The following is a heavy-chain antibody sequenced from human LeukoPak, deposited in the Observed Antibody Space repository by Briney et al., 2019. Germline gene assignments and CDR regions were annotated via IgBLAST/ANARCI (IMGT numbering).Heavy chain of an antibody. CDR1: GGSISSYY. CDR2: IYTSGST. D-gene: IGHD2-15*01. CDR3: AKVALGYCSGGSCYEVGYDY. V-gene: IGHV4-4*07. Sequence: SETLSLTCTVYGGSISSYYWSWIRQPAGKGREWIGRIYTSGSTNYNPSLKSRVTMSVDTSKNQFSLKLSSVTAADTAVYYCAKVALGYCSGGSCYEVGYDYWGQGTLVTVSS. J-gene: IGHJ4*02.